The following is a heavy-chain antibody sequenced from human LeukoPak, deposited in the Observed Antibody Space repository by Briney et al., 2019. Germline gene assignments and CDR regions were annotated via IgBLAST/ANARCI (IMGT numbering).Heavy chain of an antibody. D-gene: IGHD3-22*01. V-gene: IGHV4-39*01. CDR3: ASSTSYYYDTSGYFEY. Sequence: PSETLSLTCTVSGGFIGSSSFYWAWIRQTPGKGLERIGSLAYSGSTYYKSSLKSRVTLSVDAAKNQFSLNLTSVTAADTALFYCASSTSYYYDTSGYFEYWGQGILVTVSS. CDR1: GGFIGSSSFY. CDR2: LAYSGST. J-gene: IGHJ4*02.